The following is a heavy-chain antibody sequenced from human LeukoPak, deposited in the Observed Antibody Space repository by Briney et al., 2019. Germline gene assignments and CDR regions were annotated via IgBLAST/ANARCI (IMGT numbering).Heavy chain of an antibody. Sequence: PGGCLRLSCAASRFTFSRNWMNWVRQAPGKGLEWVANINQDGSKIYYADSVKGRFTVSRDNAKNSLYLQMNSLRAEDTAVYYCARGMIVVVQDYWGQGTLVTVSS. CDR3: ARGMIVVVQDY. D-gene: IGHD3-22*01. V-gene: IGHV3-7*03. CDR2: INQDGSKI. J-gene: IGHJ4*02. CDR1: RFTFSRNW.